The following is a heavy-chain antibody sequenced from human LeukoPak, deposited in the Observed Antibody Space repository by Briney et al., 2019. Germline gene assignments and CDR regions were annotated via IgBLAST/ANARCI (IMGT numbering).Heavy chain of an antibody. CDR3: ARTPYYYDSSGYAFDY. J-gene: IGHJ4*02. V-gene: IGHV3-30-3*01. D-gene: IGHD3-22*01. CDR1: GFTFSSYA. CDR2: ISYDGSNK. Sequence: GGFLRLSCAASGFTFSSYAMHWVRQAPGKGLEWVAVISYDGSNKHYADSVKGRFTISRDNSKNTLYLQMNSLRAEDTAVYYCARTPYYYDSSGYAFDYWGQGTLVTVSS.